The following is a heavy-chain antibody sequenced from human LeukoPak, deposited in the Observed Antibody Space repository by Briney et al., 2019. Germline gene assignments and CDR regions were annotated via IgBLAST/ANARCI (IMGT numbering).Heavy chain of an antibody. Sequence: GASVTVSCKASGYTFSVDYMHWVRQAPGQGVEWMGWINPNSGDTDYAQKFQGRVTMTRDTSISTAYMELKRLRSDDTAVYYCARDGIGARPLGYWGQGTLVTVSS. J-gene: IGHJ4*02. D-gene: IGHD6-6*01. CDR2: INPNSGDT. CDR3: ARDGIGARPLGY. CDR1: GYTFSVDY. V-gene: IGHV1-2*02.